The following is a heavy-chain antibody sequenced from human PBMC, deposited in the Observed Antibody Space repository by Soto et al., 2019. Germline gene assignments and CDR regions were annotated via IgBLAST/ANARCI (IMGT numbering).Heavy chain of an antibody. V-gene: IGHV3-7*01. CDR2: IKQDGSEK. Sequence: EVQLVESGGGLVQPGGSLRLSCAASGFTFSSCWMSWVRQAPGKGLEWVANIKQDGSEKYYVDSVKGRFTISRDNAKNSLYLQMNSLRAEDTAVYYCARGVVPAAIGGNWFDPWGQGTLVTVSS. CDR1: GFTFSSCW. CDR3: ARGVVPAAIGGNWFDP. D-gene: IGHD2-2*01. J-gene: IGHJ5*02.